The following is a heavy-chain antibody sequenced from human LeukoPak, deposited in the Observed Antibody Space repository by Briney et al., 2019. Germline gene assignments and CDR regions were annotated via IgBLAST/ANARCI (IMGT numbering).Heavy chain of an antibody. CDR3: ARGLVGYYYGMDV. J-gene: IGHJ6*02. CDR1: GFTFSSYG. CDR2: IWYDGGNK. V-gene: IGHV3-33*01. Sequence: GGSLRPSCAASGFTFSSYGMHWVRQAPGKGLEWVAVIWYDGGNKFYADSVKGRFTVSRDNSRNTLYLQMNSLRVEDTATYYCARGLVGYYYGMDVWGQGTTATVSS. D-gene: IGHD3-16*01.